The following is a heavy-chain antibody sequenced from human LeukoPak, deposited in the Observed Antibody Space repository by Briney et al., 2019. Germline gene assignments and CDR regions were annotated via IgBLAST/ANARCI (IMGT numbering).Heavy chain of an antibody. CDR1: GFIFSYYS. J-gene: IGHJ3*02. V-gene: IGHV3-21*01. CDR3: ARSEFEAFDM. CDR2: INSNSNYM. Sequence: AGSLRLSCAASGFIFSYYSMNWVRQAPGKGLEWVSSINSNSNYMSYADSVKGRFTISRDNAKNSLYLQMTSLRAEDTAVYYCARSEFEAFDMWGQGTMVTVSS. D-gene: IGHD3-10*01.